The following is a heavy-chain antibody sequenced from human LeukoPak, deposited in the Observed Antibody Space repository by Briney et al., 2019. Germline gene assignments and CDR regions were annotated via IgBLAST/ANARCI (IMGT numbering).Heavy chain of an antibody. CDR2: INHSGST. J-gene: IGHJ6*03. Sequence: SETLSLTCAVYGGSFSGYYWSWIRQPPGKGLEWIGEINHSGSTNYNPSLKSRVTISVDTSKNQFSLKLSSVTAADTAVYYCARGLVQVYYYYMDVWGKGTTVTVSS. CDR1: GGSFSGYY. CDR3: ARGLVQVYYYYMDV. D-gene: IGHD6-19*01. V-gene: IGHV4-34*01.